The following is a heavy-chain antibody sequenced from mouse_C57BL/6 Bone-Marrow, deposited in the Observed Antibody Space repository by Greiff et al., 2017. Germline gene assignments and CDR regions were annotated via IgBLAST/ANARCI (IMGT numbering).Heavy chain of an antibody. J-gene: IGHJ3*01. CDR3: ARGLRQGGFAY. V-gene: IGHV1-81*01. D-gene: IGHD2-4*01. CDR1: VYTFTSYG. CDR2: IYPRRGNT. Sequence: VQLQQSGAELARPGASVKLSCKASVYTFTSYGISWVKQRTGQGLEWIGEIYPRRGNTYYNEKFKGKATFTVDKSSSTAYMELRSLTSEDSAVYFCARGLRQGGFAYGGQGTLVTVSA.